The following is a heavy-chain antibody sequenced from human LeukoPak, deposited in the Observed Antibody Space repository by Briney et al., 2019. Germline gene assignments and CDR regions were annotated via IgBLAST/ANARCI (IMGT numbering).Heavy chain of an antibody. CDR1: GFTFSNYA. V-gene: IGHV3-7*01. Sequence: PGGSLRLSCAASGFTFSNYAMSWVRQAPGKGLEWVANIKQDGSEKYYVDSVKGRFTISRDNAKNSLYLQMNSLRAEDTAVYYCARSLVTYYYDSSGYYPNYYFDYWGQGTLVTVSS. J-gene: IGHJ4*02. CDR3: ARSLVTYYYDSSGYYPNYYFDY. D-gene: IGHD3-22*01. CDR2: IKQDGSEK.